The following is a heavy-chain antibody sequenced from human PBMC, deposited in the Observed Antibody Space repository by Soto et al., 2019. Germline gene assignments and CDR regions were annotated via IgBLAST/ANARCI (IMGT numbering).Heavy chain of an antibody. CDR3: ARALDWTGAFDS. CDR2: ISHGGSS. J-gene: IGHJ3*01. CDR1: GVSLSGYY. Sequence: QVQLQQWGAGLLKPSETLSLTCAVYGVSLSGYYWSWIRQTPGKGLEWIGEISHGGSSNYNPSLKSRVTISLDTSKSQYSLKLTSVTAADTAVYYCARALDWTGAFDSWGQGTMVTVSS. V-gene: IGHV4-34*01. D-gene: IGHD3-9*01.